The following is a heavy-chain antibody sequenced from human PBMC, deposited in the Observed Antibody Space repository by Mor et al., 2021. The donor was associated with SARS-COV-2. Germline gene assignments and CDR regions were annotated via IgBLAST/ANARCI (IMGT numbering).Heavy chain of an antibody. CDR2: ISHLGNP. D-gene: IGHD3-22*01. CDR3: ARGGYYGSSGIFDY. CDR1: GVSFSEYY. V-gene: IGHV4-34*01. Sequence: LNCAVYGVSFSEYYWSWLRQSPGKGLEWIGEISHLGNPRYNPSLKSRVIISEGTSGNQVSLELTSLTAADTAVYFCARGGYYGSSGIFDYWGQG. J-gene: IGHJ4*02.